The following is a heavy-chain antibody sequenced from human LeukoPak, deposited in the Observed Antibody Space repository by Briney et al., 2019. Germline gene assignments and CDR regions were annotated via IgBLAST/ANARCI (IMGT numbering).Heavy chain of an antibody. Sequence: ASVKVSCKASGYTFTSYGISWVRQAPGQGLEWMGWISAYNGNTNYAQKLQGRVTMTTDTSTSTAYMELRSLRSDDTAVYYCARDGAPYYDFWSGSGYWGQGTLVTVSS. CDR2: ISAYNGNT. D-gene: IGHD3-3*01. CDR3: ARDGAPYYDFWSGSGY. CDR1: GYTFTSYG. V-gene: IGHV1-18*01. J-gene: IGHJ4*02.